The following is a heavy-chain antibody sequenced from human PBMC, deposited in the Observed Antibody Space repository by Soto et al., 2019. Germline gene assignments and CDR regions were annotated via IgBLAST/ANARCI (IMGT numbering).Heavy chain of an antibody. CDR3: AKIVTRPSLVPVFDQ. CDR2: ISWDSGSI. CDR1: GFRFDEYA. V-gene: IGHV3-9*01. D-gene: IGHD2-21*01. J-gene: IGHJ4*02. Sequence: QLVESGGGLVQPGRSLRLSCVASGFRFDEYAIHWVRQAAGKGLEWVSGISWDSGSINYAGSVRGRFTVSRDHAKHSLYLHMTSLRSEDTAFYYCAKIVTRPSLVPVFDQWGQGALVSVSS.